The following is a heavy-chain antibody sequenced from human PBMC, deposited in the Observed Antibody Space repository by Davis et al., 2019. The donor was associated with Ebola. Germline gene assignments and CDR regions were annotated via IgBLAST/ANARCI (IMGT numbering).Heavy chain of an antibody. J-gene: IGHJ6*02. CDR2: ISAYNGNT. CDR1: GYTFTSYG. Sequence: ASVKVSCNASGYTFTSYGISWVRQAPGQGLEWMGWISAYNGNTNYAQKLQGRVTMTKDTSTSTAYMELSRLRSDDTAVYYCARGYDFWSGYGGYGMDVWGQGTTVTVSS. CDR3: ARGYDFWSGYGGYGMDV. D-gene: IGHD3-3*01. V-gene: IGHV1-18*01.